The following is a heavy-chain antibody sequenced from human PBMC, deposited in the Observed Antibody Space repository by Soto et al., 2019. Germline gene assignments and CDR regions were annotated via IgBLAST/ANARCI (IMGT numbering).Heavy chain of an antibody. D-gene: IGHD2-2*01. V-gene: IGHV1-3*01. CDR2: INAGNGNT. CDR3: ARDRDAWDIVVVPAASY. CDR1: GYTFTSYA. Sequence: ASVKVSCKASGYTFTSYAMHWVRQAPGQRLEWMGWINAGNGNTKYSQKFQGRVTITRDTSASTAYMELSSLRSEDTAVYYCARDRDAWDIVVVPAASYWGQGTLVTVSS. J-gene: IGHJ4*02.